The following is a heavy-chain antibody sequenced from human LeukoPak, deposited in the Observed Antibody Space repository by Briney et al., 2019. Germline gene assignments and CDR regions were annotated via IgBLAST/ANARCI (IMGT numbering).Heavy chain of an antibody. V-gene: IGHV4-59*01. CDR3: ARDIAAAATGFDY. D-gene: IGHD6-13*01. CDR1: GGSINSYY. J-gene: IGHJ4*02. Sequence: SETLSLTCTVSGGSINSYYWSWIRQPPEKGLEWIGYIYYSGSSKYNPSLKSRVTISLDTSKNQFSLKLLSVTAADTAVYYCARDIAAAATGFDYWAQETLVTVSS. CDR2: IYYSGSS.